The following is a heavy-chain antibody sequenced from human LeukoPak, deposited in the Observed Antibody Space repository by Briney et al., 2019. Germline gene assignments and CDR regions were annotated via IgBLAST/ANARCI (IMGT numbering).Heavy chain of an antibody. CDR1: GGSISSGSYY. Sequence: SQTLSLTCTVSGGSISSGSYYWSWIRQPAGKGLEWIGRIYTSGSTNYNPSLKSRVTISVDTSKNQFSLKLSSVTAADTAVYYCAREVGDIAVADEFDYWGQGTLVTVSS. CDR3: AREVGDIAVADEFDY. D-gene: IGHD6-19*01. CDR2: IYTSGST. V-gene: IGHV4-61*02. J-gene: IGHJ4*02.